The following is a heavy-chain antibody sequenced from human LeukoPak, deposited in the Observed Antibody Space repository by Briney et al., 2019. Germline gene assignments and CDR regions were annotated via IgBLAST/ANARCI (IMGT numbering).Heavy chain of an antibody. CDR1: GGSMSSYY. J-gene: IGHJ3*02. D-gene: IGHD5-18*01. CDR3: ATYNYGLDAFDI. Sequence: SETLSLICTVSGGSMSSYYWSWIRHPARKGLEWIRRIYTSGSTNYNPSLKSRVTMSVATDKNHFSLKLSSVTAADTAIYYCATYNYGLDAFDIWGRGTMVTVSS. V-gene: IGHV4-4*07. CDR2: IYTSGST.